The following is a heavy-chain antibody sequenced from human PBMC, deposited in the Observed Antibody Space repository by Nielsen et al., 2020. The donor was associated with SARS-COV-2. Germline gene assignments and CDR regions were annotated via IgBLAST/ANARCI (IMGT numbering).Heavy chain of an antibody. Sequence: SLKISCAASGFTFDDYAMHWVRQAPGKGLEWVSGISWNSGSIGYADSVKGRFTISRDNAKNSLYLQMNSLRAEDTALYYCARVPAGIGYDYWGQGTLVTVSS. D-gene: IGHD2-2*01. CDR3: ARVPAGIGYDY. CDR1: GFTFDDYA. J-gene: IGHJ4*02. V-gene: IGHV3-9*01. CDR2: ISWNSGSI.